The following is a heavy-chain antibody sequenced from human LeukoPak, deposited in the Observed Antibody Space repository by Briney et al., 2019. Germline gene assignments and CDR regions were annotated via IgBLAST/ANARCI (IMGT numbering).Heavy chain of an antibody. D-gene: IGHD6-19*01. CDR2: IKQDGSEK. CDR3: AREQWLQSDAFDI. J-gene: IGHJ3*02. Sequence: GGSLRLSCAASGFTFSSYWMSWVRQAPGKGLEWVANIKQDGSEKYYVDSVKGRFTISRDNVKNSVYLQMNSLRTEDTAVYYCAREQWLQSDAFDIWGQGTLVTVSS. V-gene: IGHV3-7*01. CDR1: GFTFSSYW.